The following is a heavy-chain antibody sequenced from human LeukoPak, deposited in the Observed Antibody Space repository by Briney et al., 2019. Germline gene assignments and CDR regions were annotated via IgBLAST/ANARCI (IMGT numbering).Heavy chain of an antibody. V-gene: IGHV4-39*01. Sequence: PSETLSLTCTVSGGSISSSSYYWGWLRQPPGKGLEWIGSIYYSGSTYYNPSLKSRVTISVDTSKNQFSLKLSSVPASDTAVYYCASYDFWSGYPRSYYFDYWGQGTLVTVSS. D-gene: IGHD3-3*01. CDR2: IYYSGST. J-gene: IGHJ4*02. CDR3: ASYDFWSGYPRSYYFDY. CDR1: GGSISSSSYY.